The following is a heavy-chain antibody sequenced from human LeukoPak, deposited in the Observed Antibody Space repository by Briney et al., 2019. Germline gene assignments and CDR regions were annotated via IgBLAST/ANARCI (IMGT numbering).Heavy chain of an antibody. CDR3: ARSPRIYDSSGYYLVEYFDL. V-gene: IGHV3-53*01. D-gene: IGHD3-22*01. CDR1: GFTVSTNY. CDR2: IYSGGST. J-gene: IGHJ2*01. Sequence: PGGSLRLSCAASGFTVSTNYMSWVRQAPGKGLEWVSIIYSGGSTSYADSVKGRFTISRDISKNTLFLQMSSLRAEDMAVYYCARSPRIYDSSGYYLVEYFDLWGRGTLVTVSS.